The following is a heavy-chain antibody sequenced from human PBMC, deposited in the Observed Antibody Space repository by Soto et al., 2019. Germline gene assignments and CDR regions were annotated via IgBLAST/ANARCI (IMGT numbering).Heavy chain of an antibody. CDR3: ATNADCGGDCYSY. V-gene: IGHV1-69*13. D-gene: IGHD2-21*02. J-gene: IGHJ4*02. Sequence: AASVKVSCKASGGIFSTYAVTWVRQAPGQGLEWMGGIIPIFGTTNYAQKFQGRVTMTADESTTTMYLELRDLTFEDTAVYYCATNADCGGDCYSYWGQGTLVTVSS. CDR2: IIPIFGTT. CDR1: GGIFSTYA.